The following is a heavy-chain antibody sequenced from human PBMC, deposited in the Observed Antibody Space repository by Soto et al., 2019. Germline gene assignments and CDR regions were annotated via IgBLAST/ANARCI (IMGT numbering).Heavy chain of an antibody. CDR1: GGSISSSSYY. D-gene: IGHD3-10*01. Sequence: QLQLQESGPGLVKPSETLSLTCTVSGGSISSSSYYWGWIRQPPGKGLEWIGSIYYSGSTYYNPSLKSRVTISVDTSKNQFSLKLSSVTAADTAVYYCASRPYYGSGIGWFDPWGQGTLVTVSS. J-gene: IGHJ5*02. CDR3: ASRPYYGSGIGWFDP. CDR2: IYYSGST. V-gene: IGHV4-39*01.